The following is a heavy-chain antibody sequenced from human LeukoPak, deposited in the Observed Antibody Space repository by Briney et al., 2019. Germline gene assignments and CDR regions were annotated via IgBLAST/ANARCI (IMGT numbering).Heavy chain of an antibody. D-gene: IGHD1-26*01. Sequence: PGGSLRLSCAASGFTFSDHYMDWVRQAPGKGLEWVGRTRNKANSYTTEYAASVKGRFTISRDDSKNSLYLQMNSLKTEDTAVYYCARWELSHDAFDIWGLGTMVTVSS. CDR3: ARWELSHDAFDI. J-gene: IGHJ3*02. CDR1: GFTFSDHY. CDR2: TRNKANSYTT. V-gene: IGHV3-72*01.